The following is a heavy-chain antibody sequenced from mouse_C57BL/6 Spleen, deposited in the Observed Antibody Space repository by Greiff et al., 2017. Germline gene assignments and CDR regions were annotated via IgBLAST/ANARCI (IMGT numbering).Heavy chain of an antibody. Sequence: QVQLQQSGAELVRPGASVTLSCKASGYTFTDYEMHWVKQTPVHGLEWIGAIDPETGGTAYNQKFKGKAILTADKSSSTAYMELRSLTSEDSAVYYCTRRGMDYDAYAMDYWGQGTSVTVSS. D-gene: IGHD2-4*01. CDR1: GYTFTDYE. CDR2: IDPETGGT. CDR3: TRRGMDYDAYAMDY. V-gene: IGHV1-15*01. J-gene: IGHJ4*01.